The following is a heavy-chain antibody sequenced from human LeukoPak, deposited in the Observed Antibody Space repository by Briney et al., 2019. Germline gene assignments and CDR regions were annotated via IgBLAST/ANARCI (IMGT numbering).Heavy chain of an antibody. CDR3: ATGYSSGWYNY. D-gene: IGHD6-19*01. CDR2: ISNDGGNT. CDR1: GFTFSSYW. V-gene: IGHV3-74*01. J-gene: IGHJ4*02. Sequence: GGSLRLSCAASGFTFSSYWMHWVRHAPGKGLVWVSRISNDGGNTSYADSVKGRFTISRDNAKNTLYLQMNSLRVEDTAVYYCATGYSSGWYNYWGQGTLVTVSS.